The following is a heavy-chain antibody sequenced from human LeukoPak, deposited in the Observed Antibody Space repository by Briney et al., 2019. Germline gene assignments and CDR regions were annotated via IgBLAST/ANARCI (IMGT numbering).Heavy chain of an antibody. Sequence: SETLSLTCTVSGGSTSGYYWSWIRQPAGKGLEWIGRIYISGSTNYNPSLKSRVTMSVDTSKNQFSLKLSSVTAADTAVYSCARHGAAAAGTNWFDPWGQGTLVTVSS. D-gene: IGHD6-13*01. CDR1: GGSTSGYY. V-gene: IGHV4-4*07. J-gene: IGHJ5*02. CDR3: ARHGAAAAGTNWFDP. CDR2: IYISGST.